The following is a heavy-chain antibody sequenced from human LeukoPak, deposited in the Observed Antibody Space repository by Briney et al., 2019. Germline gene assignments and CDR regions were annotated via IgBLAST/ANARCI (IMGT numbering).Heavy chain of an antibody. D-gene: IGHD1-26*01. J-gene: IGHJ6*03. V-gene: IGHV1-2*02. CDR3: ARGPLGGARHMDV. CDR1: GYTFSDYY. Sequence: DSVKVSCKASGYTFSDYYMHWVRQAPGQGLEWMAWINPNSGGANYAQKFQGRVTMTRDTSISTAYMELSRLRSDDTAVYYCARGPLGGARHMDVWGKGTTVTVSS. CDR2: INPNSGGA.